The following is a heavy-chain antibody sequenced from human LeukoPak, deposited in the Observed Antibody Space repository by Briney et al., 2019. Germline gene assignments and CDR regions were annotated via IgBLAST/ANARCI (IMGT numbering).Heavy chain of an antibody. CDR2: IKQDGSEE. D-gene: IGHD3-10*01. Sequence: PGGSLRLSCAASGFTFSSYAMSWVRQAPGKGLEWVANIKQDGSEEYYVDSVKGRFTISRDNAKNSLYLQMNSLRAEDTAVYYCARVDYYGSGSYVFDYWGQGTLVTVSS. CDR3: ARVDYYGSGSYVFDY. CDR1: GFTFSSYA. J-gene: IGHJ4*02. V-gene: IGHV3-7*01.